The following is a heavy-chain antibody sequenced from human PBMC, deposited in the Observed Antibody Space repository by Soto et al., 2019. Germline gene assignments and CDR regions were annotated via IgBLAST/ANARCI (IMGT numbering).Heavy chain of an antibody. D-gene: IGHD2-21*01. V-gene: IGHV3-11*01. CDR1: GFKFSDYY. CDR2: ISSSGTGI. J-gene: IGHJ3*02. Sequence: QVQLVESGGGSVKPGGSLRLSCAASGFKFSDYYMTWICQAPGKGLEWVAYISSSGTGIYYPDSVKGRFTISRDNAKNSLYLQMSSLKAEDTALYYCARAYSDAFDIWGQGTMVTVPS. CDR3: ARAYSDAFDI.